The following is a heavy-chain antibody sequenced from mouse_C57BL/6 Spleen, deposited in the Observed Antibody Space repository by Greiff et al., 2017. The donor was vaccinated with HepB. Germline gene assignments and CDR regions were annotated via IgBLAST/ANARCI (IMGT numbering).Heavy chain of an antibody. CDR3: ARRGYYYGSSAFAY. J-gene: IGHJ3*01. V-gene: IGHV1-26*01. Sequence: VQLQQSGPELVKPGASVKISCKASGYTFTDYYMNWVKQSHGKSLEWIGDINPNNGGTSYNQKFKGKATLTVDKSSSTAYMELRSLTSEDSAVYYCARRGYYYGSSAFAYWGQGTLVTVSA. CDR1: GYTFTDYY. D-gene: IGHD1-1*01. CDR2: INPNNGGT.